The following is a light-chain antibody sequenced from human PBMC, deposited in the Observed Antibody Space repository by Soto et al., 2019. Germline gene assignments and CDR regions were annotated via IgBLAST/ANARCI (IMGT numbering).Light chain of an antibody. Sequence: ALTQPPSLYGSPGQSITICCTGTSSDVGGYNYVSWYQQHPGKGPKLMIYEVSNRPSGVSNRFSGSKSGNTATLTISGLQAEEEADYYCSSYTSTDKRVFGTGTKVTXL. CDR2: EVS. J-gene: IGLJ1*01. CDR1: SSDVGGYNY. CDR3: SSYTSTDKRV. V-gene: IGLV2-14*03.